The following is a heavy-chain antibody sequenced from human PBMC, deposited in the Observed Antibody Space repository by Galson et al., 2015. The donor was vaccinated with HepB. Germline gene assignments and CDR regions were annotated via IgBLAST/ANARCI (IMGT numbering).Heavy chain of an antibody. CDR1: GFTFSSYW. CDR3: ARFFDNGRY. D-gene: IGHD4-17*01. V-gene: IGHV3-7*03. J-gene: IGHJ4*02. Sequence: SLRLSCAVSGFTFSSYWMSWVRQAPGKGLEWVASIKGDGIEKNYVDSVKGRFTISRDNAKNSLYLQMNSLRADDTAVYYCARFFDNGRYWGQGTLVTVSS. CDR2: IKGDGIEK.